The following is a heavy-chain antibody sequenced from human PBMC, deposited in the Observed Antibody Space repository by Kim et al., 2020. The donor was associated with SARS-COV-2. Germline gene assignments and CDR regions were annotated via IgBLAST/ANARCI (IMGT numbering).Heavy chain of an antibody. Sequence: GGSLRLSCAASGFTFKTHSMDWVRQVPGRGLEWLSYISDDGRSIYYADSVEGRFTISRDDAKNSVFLQMNSLRDGDTAVYYCASDGLGVLPGDALDMWGQGPMVTVSS. V-gene: IGHV3-48*02. J-gene: IGHJ3*02. D-gene: IGHD3-16*01. CDR3: ASDGLGVLPGDALDM. CDR1: GFTFKTHS. CDR2: ISDDGRSI.